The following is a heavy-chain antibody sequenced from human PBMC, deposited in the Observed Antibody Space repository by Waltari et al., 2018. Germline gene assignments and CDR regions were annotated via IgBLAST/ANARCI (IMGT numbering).Heavy chain of an antibody. D-gene: IGHD2-15*01. CDR2: ISGGGTGT. V-gene: IGHV3-23*03. CDR1: GLPFSGYA. Sequence: EVQLLESGGGLVQPGGSLRLSCAASGLPFSGYAMSWVRQAPGKGLEWVSFISGGGTGTYYGDSVKGRFTISRDNSKSTVYLQMNSLRAEDTAVYYCARCTGGSCYGFDYWGQGTLVTVSS. CDR3: ARCTGGSCYGFDY. J-gene: IGHJ4*02.